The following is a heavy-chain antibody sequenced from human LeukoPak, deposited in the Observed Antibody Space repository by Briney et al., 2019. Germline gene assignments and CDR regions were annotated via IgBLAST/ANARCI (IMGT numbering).Heavy chain of an antibody. CDR1: GRFDRKLY. CDR2: IFSTGST. J-gene: IGHJ6*03. Sequence: PSETLSLTHTVSGRFDRKLYWMWVRQPPGKDLEWIGYIFSTGSTKYNPSLKSRVSMSIDTSNNMFSLKLSSMTAADTAVYYCDRPRTVIRRGIPYYYYVDVWGKGTTVTVSS. CDR3: DRPRTVIRRGIPYYYYVDV. D-gene: IGHD3-10*01. V-gene: IGHV4-59*08.